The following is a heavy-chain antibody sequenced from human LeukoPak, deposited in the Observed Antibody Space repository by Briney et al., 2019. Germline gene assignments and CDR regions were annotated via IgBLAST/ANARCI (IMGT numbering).Heavy chain of an antibody. CDR1: GGTLSSYA. Sequence: SVKVSCKASGGTLSSYAISWVRQAPGQGLEWMGGIIPIFGTTNYAQKFQGRVTITTDESTTTAYMELSSLRSEDTAVYYCAREGGITIFGMAQPGGAFDIWGQGTMVTVST. CDR3: AREGGITIFGMAQPGGAFDI. CDR2: IIPIFGTT. D-gene: IGHD3-3*01. V-gene: IGHV1-69*05. J-gene: IGHJ3*02.